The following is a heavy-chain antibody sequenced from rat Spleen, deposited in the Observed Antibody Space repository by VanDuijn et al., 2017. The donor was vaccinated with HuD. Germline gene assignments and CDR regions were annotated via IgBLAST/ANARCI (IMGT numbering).Heavy chain of an antibody. CDR2: ISSDGRRN. CDR3: ARRLPVDY. Sequence: EVQLVESGGGLVQPGRSLKLSCADSGFTFSDSYMAWVRQAPTKGLEWVATISSDGRRNYYRDSVKGRFTISRDNAKSTLYLQMNSLRSEDTATYYCARRLPVDYWGQGVMVTVSS. CDR1: GFTFSDSY. D-gene: IGHD3-1*01. V-gene: IGHV5-22*01. J-gene: IGHJ2*01.